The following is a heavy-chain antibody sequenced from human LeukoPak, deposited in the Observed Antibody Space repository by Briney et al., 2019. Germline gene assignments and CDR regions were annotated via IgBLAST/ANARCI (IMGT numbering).Heavy chain of an antibody. V-gene: IGHV4-39*07. D-gene: IGHD5-24*01. CDR2: IYYSGST. CDR1: GGSISSSSYY. CDR3: ARDAMATIPRAMDV. J-gene: IGHJ6*04. Sequence: SETLSLTRTVSGGSISSSSYYWGWIRQPPGKGLEWIGSIYYSGSTYYNPSLKSRVTISVDTSKNQFSLKLSSVTAADTAVYYCARDAMATIPRAMDVWGKGTTVTVSS.